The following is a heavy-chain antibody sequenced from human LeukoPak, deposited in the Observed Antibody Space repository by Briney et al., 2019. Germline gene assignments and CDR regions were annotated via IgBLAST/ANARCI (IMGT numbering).Heavy chain of an antibody. J-gene: IGHJ4*02. Sequence: GSLRLSCAASGFTFSSYAMSWIRQPPGKGLEWIGEINHSGSTNYNPSLKSRVTISVDTSKNQFSLKLSSVTAADTAVYYCARGRQALSSTYYDFWSGFVHFDYWGQGTLVTVSS. CDR2: INHSGST. D-gene: IGHD3-3*01. CDR1: GFTFSSYA. CDR3: ARGRQALSSTYYDFWSGFVHFDY. V-gene: IGHV4-34*01.